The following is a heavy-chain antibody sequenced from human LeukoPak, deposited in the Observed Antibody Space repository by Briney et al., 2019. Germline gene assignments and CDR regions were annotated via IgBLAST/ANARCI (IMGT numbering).Heavy chain of an antibody. D-gene: IGHD3-3*01. CDR2: IYYSGST. V-gene: IGHV4-59*01. J-gene: IGHJ4*02. Sequence: SETLSLTCTVSGSSFSGNYWSWIRQPPGKGLEWIGYIYYSGSTNYNPSLKSRVTISVDTPKNQFSLKVRSVTAADTAVYYCARIPIPIFGVVSDYFDYWGQGTLVTVSS. CDR1: GSSFSGNY. CDR3: ARIPIPIFGVVSDYFDY.